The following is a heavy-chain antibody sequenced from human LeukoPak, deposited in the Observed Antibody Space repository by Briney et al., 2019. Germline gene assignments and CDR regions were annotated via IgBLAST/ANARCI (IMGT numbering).Heavy chain of an antibody. Sequence: GGSLRLSCAASGFTFSSYAMSWVRQAPGKGLEWVAVIWFDGSNQYYADSVKGRFTISRDNSKNTLYLQMNSLRAEDTAVYYCAREYSSSFDYWGQGTLVTVSS. CDR1: GFTFSSYA. J-gene: IGHJ4*02. CDR3: AREYSSSFDY. D-gene: IGHD6-6*01. V-gene: IGHV3-33*08. CDR2: IWFDGSNQ.